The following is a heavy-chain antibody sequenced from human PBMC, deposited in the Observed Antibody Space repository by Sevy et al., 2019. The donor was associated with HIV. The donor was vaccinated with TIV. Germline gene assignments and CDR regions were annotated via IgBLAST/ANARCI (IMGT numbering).Heavy chain of an antibody. CDR3: ARGRDYGNFDY. CDR2: IWYDGSNK. D-gene: IGHD4-17*01. J-gene: IGHJ4*02. Sequence: GGSLRLSCAASGFNFSIYGMHWVRQAPGKGLEWVALIWYDGSNKYYADSVKGRFTISRDNSKNTQFLQINSLRAEDTAVYYCARGRDYGNFDYWGQGTLVTVSS. CDR1: GFNFSIYG. V-gene: IGHV3-33*01.